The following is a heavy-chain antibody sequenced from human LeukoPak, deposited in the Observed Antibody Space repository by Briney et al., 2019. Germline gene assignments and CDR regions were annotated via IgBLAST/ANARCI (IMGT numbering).Heavy chain of an antibody. J-gene: IGHJ4*02. CDR3: ARVWVLAAAGDY. D-gene: IGHD6-13*01. CDR1: GGSISSYY. CDR2: IYYSGST. Sequence: SETLSLTCTVSGGSISSYYWSWIRQPPGKGLEWIGYIYYSGSTNYNPSLKSRVTISVDTSKNQFSLKLSSVTAADTAVYYCARVWVLAAAGDYWGQGTLVTVSS. V-gene: IGHV4-59*08.